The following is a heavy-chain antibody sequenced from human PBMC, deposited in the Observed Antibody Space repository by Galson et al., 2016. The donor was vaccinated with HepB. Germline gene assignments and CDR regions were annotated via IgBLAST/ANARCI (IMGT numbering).Heavy chain of an antibody. D-gene: IGHD6-13*01. CDR3: AKDDRPPGNSSSWGKGTLVTCSVPLATDTSIGTADMELRSIRCAGSAGDHCPKDGSPCGFGSS. V-gene: IGHV1-2*02. Sequence: SVKVSCKASGYSFTGYYLHWVRQAPGQGLEWMGWINPNNGVTNNAQKFQGRVTMTRDTSISQAYMELSSLRYDDTAVYYCAKDDRPPGNSSSWGKGTLVTCSVPLATDTSIGTADMELRSIRCAGSAGDHCPKDGSPCGFGSSWGPGTLVTVAS. J-gene: IGHJ1*01. CDR1: GYSFTGYY. CDR2: INPNNGVT.